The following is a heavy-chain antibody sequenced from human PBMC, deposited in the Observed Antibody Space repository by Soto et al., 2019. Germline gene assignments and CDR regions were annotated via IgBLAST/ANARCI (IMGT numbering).Heavy chain of an antibody. J-gene: IGHJ4*02. Sequence: PSETLSLTCTVSGGSVSSGSYYWSWIRQPPGKGLEWIGYIYYSGSTNYNPSLKSRVTISVDTSKNQFSLKLSSVTAADTAAYYCARTYYDYVWGSFDYWGQGTLVTVSS. CDR3: ARTYYDYVWGSFDY. D-gene: IGHD3-16*01. CDR1: GGSVSSGSYY. V-gene: IGHV4-61*01. CDR2: IYYSGST.